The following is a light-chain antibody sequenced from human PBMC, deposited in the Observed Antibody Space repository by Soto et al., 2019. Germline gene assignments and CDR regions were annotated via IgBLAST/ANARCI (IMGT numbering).Light chain of an antibody. V-gene: IGLV1-40*01. CDR3: YSYDSRLSGVV. CDR2: GNS. J-gene: IGLJ2*01. Sequence: QSVLTQPPSVSGAPGQRVTISCTGTSSNIGAGYDVHWYQQLPGTAPKLLLSGNSNRPSGVADRFAGAKSGTSASLAITGCQADDEADYYCYSYDSRLSGVVFGGGTKLTVL. CDR1: SSNIGAGYD.